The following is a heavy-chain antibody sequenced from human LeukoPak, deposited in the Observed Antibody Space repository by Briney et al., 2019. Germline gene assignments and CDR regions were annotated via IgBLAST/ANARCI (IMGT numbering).Heavy chain of an antibody. CDR3: ARVSGRLERQSDLDH. D-gene: IGHD1-1*01. CDR2: ISGGRTYI. CDR1: GCTFTSYS. Sequence: GGSLRLSCAASGCTFTSYSMNWVRQAPGKGLEWVSYISGGRTYIYNAGSVKGPFPLSRDNPHASPYLPMISLRAHDTAVYYCARVSGRLERQSDLDHWGQGTLVIVSS. V-gene: IGHV3-21*05. J-gene: IGHJ4*02.